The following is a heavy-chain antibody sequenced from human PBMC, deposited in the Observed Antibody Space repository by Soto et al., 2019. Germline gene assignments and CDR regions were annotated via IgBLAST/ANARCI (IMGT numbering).Heavy chain of an antibody. CDR1: GGTFSSYT. J-gene: IGHJ6*02. CDR3: AGGRKTSSGYYYYYYGMDV. D-gene: IGHD3-22*01. CDR2: IIPILGIA. V-gene: IGHV1-69*02. Sequence: QVQLVQSGAEVKKPGSSVKVSCKASGGTFSSYTISWVRQAPGQGLEWMGRIIPILGIANYAQKFQGRVTITADKTTSTAYMELSSLRSEDTAVYYCAGGRKTSSGYYYYYYGMDVWGQGTTVTVSS.